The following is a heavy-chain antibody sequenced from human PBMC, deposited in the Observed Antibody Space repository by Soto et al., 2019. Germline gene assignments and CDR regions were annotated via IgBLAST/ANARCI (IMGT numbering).Heavy chain of an antibody. CDR2: IYWDDDN. CDR3: AHWGSYGSGWPFDY. CDR1: GFSLSTSGVG. Sequence: SGPTLVNPTQTLTLTCTFSGFSLSTSGVGVGWIRQPPGKALEWLALIYWDDDNGTSPTLKSRLTITKDTSKNKVVLTMTNMDLVDTATYYCAHWGSYGSGWPFDYWGQGTLVTVSS. V-gene: IGHV2-5*02. D-gene: IGHD6-19*01. J-gene: IGHJ4*02.